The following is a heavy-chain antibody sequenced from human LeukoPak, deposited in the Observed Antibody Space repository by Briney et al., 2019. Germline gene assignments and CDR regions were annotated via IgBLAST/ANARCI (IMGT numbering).Heavy chain of an antibody. CDR3: ARGGAYCSSTSCHDPSEAWFDP. V-gene: IGHV4-34*01. J-gene: IGHJ5*02. Sequence: SETLSLTCAVYGGSFSGYYWSWIRQPPGKGLEWIGEINHSGSTNYNPSLKSRVTISVDTSKNQFSLKLSSVTAADTAVYYCARGGAYCSSTSCHDPSEAWFDPWGQGTLVTVSS. CDR1: GGSFSGYY. D-gene: IGHD2-2*01. CDR2: INHSGST.